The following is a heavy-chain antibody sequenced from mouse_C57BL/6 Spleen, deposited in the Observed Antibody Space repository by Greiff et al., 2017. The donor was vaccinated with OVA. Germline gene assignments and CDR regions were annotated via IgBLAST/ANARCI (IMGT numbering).Heavy chain of an antibody. CDR1: GFSLTSYG. Sequence: VHLVESGPGLVQPSQSLSITCTVSGFSLTSYGVHWVRQSPGKGLEWLGVIWSGGSTDYNAAFISRLSISKDNSKSQVFFKMNSLQADDTAIYYCARNPIYDGYYGAMDYWGQGTSVTVSS. D-gene: IGHD2-3*01. CDR2: IWSGGST. V-gene: IGHV2-2*01. J-gene: IGHJ4*01. CDR3: ARNPIYDGYYGAMDY.